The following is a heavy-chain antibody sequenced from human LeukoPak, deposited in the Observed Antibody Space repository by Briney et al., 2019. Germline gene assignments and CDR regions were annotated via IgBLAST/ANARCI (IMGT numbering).Heavy chain of an antibody. D-gene: IGHD3-16*01. CDR3: ARDRLSLGAFDI. J-gene: IGHJ3*02. CDR2: IYHSGST. V-gene: IGHV4-38-2*02. Sequence: SETLSLTCTVSGYSISSGYYWGWIRQPPGKGLEWIGSIYHSGSTYYTPSLRSRVTISLDTSKNQFSLNLSSVTVADTAVYYCARDRLSLGAFDIWGPGTTVIVSS. CDR1: GYSISSGYY.